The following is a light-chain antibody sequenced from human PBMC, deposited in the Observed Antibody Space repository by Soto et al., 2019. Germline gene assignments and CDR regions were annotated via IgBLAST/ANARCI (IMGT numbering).Light chain of an antibody. Sequence: EIVLTQSPGTLSLSPGERATLSCRASQSVSSSYLAWYQQKPGQAPRLLIYGASSRATGIPDRFSGSGSGTDLTLTISRLEPEDFAVYYCQQYDSSHMYTFGQGTKLEIK. CDR3: QQYDSSHMYT. CDR2: GAS. CDR1: QSVSSSY. J-gene: IGKJ2*01. V-gene: IGKV3-20*01.